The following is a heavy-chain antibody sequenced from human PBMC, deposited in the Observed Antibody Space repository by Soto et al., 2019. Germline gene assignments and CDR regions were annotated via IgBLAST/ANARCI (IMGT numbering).Heavy chain of an antibody. D-gene: IGHD6-13*01. CDR1: GYTFSNNG. CDR2: IGGYNGNT. J-gene: IGHJ4*02. Sequence: VQSGGEVKKPGASVKVSCKASGYTFSNNGFTWVRQAPGQGLEWMGWIGGYNGNTNYAPKFQGRVTMPADTSTSTAHMELRGLRSDDTAVYYCATAIAATGPADSWGQGTLVTVSS. CDR3: ATAIAATGPADS. V-gene: IGHV1-18*01.